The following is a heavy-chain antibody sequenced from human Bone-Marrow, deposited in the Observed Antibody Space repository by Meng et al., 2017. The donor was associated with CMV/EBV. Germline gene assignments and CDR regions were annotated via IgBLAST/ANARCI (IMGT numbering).Heavy chain of an antibody. D-gene: IGHD3-10*01. CDR3: AKAPYSGGFDS. CDR1: GVTFSKCG. V-gene: IGHV3-33*03. J-gene: IGHJ4*02. Sequence: LSCTASGVTFSKCGMHWVRQAPGKGLEWVAVIWYDGSEEYYADNVKGRFTISRDNYRHMLYLQMNNLRAEDTAVYYCAKAPYSGGFDSWGQGTLVTVSS. CDR2: IWYDGSEE.